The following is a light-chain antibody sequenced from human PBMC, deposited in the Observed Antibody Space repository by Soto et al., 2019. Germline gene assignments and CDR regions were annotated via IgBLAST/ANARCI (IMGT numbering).Light chain of an antibody. CDR3: SSYTSSAIVI. CDR1: NSDVGAYNY. J-gene: IGLJ2*01. Sequence: QSVLTQPASVSGSHGQSITISCSGTNSDVGAYNYVSWYQQYPGKAPKLMIYDVNNRPSGVSNRFSGSKSGNTASLTISGLQAEDEADYYCSSYTSSAIVIFGGGTKVT. CDR2: DVN. V-gene: IGLV2-14*01.